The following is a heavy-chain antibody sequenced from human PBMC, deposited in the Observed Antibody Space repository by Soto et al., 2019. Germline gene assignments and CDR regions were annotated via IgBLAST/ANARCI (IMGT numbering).Heavy chain of an antibody. D-gene: IGHD3-3*01. CDR1: GSSISSSGNYY. Sequence: QVQLQESGPGLVRPSQTLSLTCTVSGSSISSSGNYYWSWIRQPPGKGLEWIGYIYYTGSTYYSPSLQSRVTMSIDTSKDQFSLKLTSVTAADTAVYYCARGRFFDYWGQGTLVTVSS. CDR3: ARGRFFDY. V-gene: IGHV4-30-4*01. J-gene: IGHJ4*02. CDR2: IYYTGST.